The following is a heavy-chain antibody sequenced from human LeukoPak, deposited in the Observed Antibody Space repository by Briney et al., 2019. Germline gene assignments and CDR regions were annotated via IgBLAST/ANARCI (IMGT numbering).Heavy chain of an antibody. CDR1: GASIRSTSYY. Sequence: SETLSLTCTVSGASIRSTSYYWGWIRQPPGKGLEWIGEIYLSGITNYNPSLKSRVTISIDKSKNQFSLKLTSVTAADTAVYYCAREARRDGYNYNFDYWGQGTLVTVSS. CDR2: IYLSGIT. J-gene: IGHJ4*02. D-gene: IGHD5-24*01. V-gene: IGHV4-39*07. CDR3: AREARRDGYNYNFDY.